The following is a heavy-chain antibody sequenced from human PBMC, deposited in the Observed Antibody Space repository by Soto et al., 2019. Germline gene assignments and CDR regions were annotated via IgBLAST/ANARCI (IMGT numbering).Heavy chain of an antibody. Sequence: QVQLVQSGAEVKEPGSSVKVSCKASGGTFNNYAISWVRQAPGQGLEWMGGILPMFGSTVYAPQFQCRVTITADRSTSIAFMQLTSLRSEDTALYFCTRITAPYYYYGMDVWCQGTAVTVSS. CDR2: ILPMFGST. D-gene: IGHD1-20*01. CDR3: TRITAPYYYYGMDV. CDR1: GGTFNNYA. V-gene: IGHV1-69*06. J-gene: IGHJ6*02.